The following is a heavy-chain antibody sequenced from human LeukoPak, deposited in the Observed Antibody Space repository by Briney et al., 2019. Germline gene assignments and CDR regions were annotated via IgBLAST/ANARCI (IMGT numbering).Heavy chain of an antibody. CDR2: INHSGST. CDR3: ARAKRYYGSGSPFDY. V-gene: IGHV4-34*01. CDR1: GGSFSGYY. Sequence: SETLSLTCAVYGGSFSGYYWSWIRQPPGKGLEWIGEINHSGSTNYNPSLKSRVTISVDTSKNQFSLKLSSVTAADTAVYYCARAKRYYGSGSPFDYWGQGTLVTVSS. J-gene: IGHJ4*02. D-gene: IGHD3-10*01.